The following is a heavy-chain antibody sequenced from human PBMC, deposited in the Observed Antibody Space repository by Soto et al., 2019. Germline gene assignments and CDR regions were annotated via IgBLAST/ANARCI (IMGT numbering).Heavy chain of an antibody. J-gene: IGHJ6*02. CDR1: GFTFSGSA. Sequence: GGSLRLSCAASGFTFSGSAMHWVRQASGKGLEWVGRIRSKSNSYATAYAASVKGRFTISRDNSKNTLYLQMNSLRAEDTAVYYCAKDQSGFLLRGYGMDVWGQGTPVTVSS. CDR3: AKDQSGFLLRGYGMDV. CDR2: IRSKSNSYAT. D-gene: IGHD5-12*01. V-gene: IGHV3-73*01.